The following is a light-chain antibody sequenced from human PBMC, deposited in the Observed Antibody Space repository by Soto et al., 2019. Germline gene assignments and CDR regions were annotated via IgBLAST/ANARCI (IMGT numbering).Light chain of an antibody. CDR2: GNS. CDR3: QSYDTSLSGSV. CDR1: SSNIGAGYD. J-gene: IGLJ2*01. Sequence: QSVLTQPPSVSGAPGQRVTISCTGSSSNIGAGYDIHWYQQLPGAAPKLLISGNSNRPSGVPDRFSGSKSGTSASLAIAGLQAEDDADYYCQSYDTSLSGSVFGGGTKLTVL. V-gene: IGLV1-40*01.